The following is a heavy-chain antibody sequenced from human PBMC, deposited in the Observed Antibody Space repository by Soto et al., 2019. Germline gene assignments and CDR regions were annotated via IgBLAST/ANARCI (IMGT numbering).Heavy chain of an antibody. Sequence: ASVKVSCKASGYTFTGYYMHWVRQAPGQGLEWMGWINPNSGGTNYAQKFQGWVTMTRDTSISTAYMELSRLRSDDTAVYYCARATNYYYDSSGSPWFDPWGQGTLVTVSS. CDR3: ARATNYYYDSSGSPWFDP. D-gene: IGHD3-22*01. J-gene: IGHJ5*02. CDR1: GYTFTGYY. CDR2: INPNSGGT. V-gene: IGHV1-2*04.